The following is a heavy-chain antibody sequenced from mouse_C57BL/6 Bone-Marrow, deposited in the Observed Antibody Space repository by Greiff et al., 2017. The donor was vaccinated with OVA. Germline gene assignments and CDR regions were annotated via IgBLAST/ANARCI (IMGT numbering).Heavy chain of an antibody. V-gene: IGHV1-50*01. CDR3: ASAAFAY. J-gene: IGHJ3*01. Sequence: QVQLQQPGAELVKPGASVKLSCKASGYTFTSYWMQWVKQRPGLVLVCIGEIDPSDSYTNYNQKFKGKATLTVDTHSCTAYMQLSSLTSEDSAVYYCASAAFAYWGQGTLVTVAA. CDR1: GYTFTSYW. CDR2: IDPSDSYT.